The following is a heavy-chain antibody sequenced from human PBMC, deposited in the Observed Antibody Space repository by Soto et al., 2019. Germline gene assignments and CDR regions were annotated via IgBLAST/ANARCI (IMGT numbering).Heavy chain of an antibody. CDR3: ARGLGLDIDY. Sequence: QVQLVESGGSVVQPGRSLRLSCAASGFTFSSYAMHWVRQAPGKGLDWVAVISYDGSNKYYADSVKGRFTTSRDNSKNTLYLQMNSLISEDTAVYYCARGLGLDIDYWGQGTLVTVSS. J-gene: IGHJ4*02. D-gene: IGHD3-16*01. CDR1: GFTFSSYA. V-gene: IGHV3-30-3*01. CDR2: ISYDGSNK.